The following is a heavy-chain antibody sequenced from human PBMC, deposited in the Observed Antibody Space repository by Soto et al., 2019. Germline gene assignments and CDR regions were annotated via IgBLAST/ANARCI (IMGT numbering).Heavy chain of an antibody. CDR3: ARSFAGEYCSGGSCQPFDY. CDR1: GYTFTGYY. D-gene: IGHD2-15*01. V-gene: IGHV1-2*04. J-gene: IGHJ4*02. Sequence: QVQLVQSGAEVKKPGASVKVSCKASGYTFTGYYMHWVRQAPGQGLEWMGWINPNSGGTNYAQKFQGWVTMTRDTSLSTAYMELSRLRSDDTAVYYCARSFAGEYCSGGSCQPFDYWGQGTLVTVSS. CDR2: INPNSGGT.